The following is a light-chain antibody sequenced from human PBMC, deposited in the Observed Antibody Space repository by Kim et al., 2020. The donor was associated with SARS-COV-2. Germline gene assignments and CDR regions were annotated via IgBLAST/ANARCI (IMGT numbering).Light chain of an antibody. J-gene: IGLJ2*01. CDR2: DKN. CDR1: GLGTYG. V-gene: IGLV3-19*01. Sequence: GQTVRITCHGEGLGTYGAGWCEQRPGRGAILVMCDKNDRSAGIPGRCSGASAGNAASLTITGTQAVDEADYYCNSRDNSGDHVVFGGGTQLTVL. CDR3: NSRDNSGDHVV.